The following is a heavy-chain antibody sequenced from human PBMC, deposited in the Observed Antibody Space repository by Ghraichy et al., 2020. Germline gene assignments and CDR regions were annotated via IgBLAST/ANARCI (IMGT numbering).Heavy chain of an antibody. CDR2: IYYSGST. V-gene: IGHV4-59*01. J-gene: IGHJ4*02. CDR1: GGSISSYY. CDR3: ARGFGVSEFDY. D-gene: IGHD3-16*01. Sequence: SETLSLTCTVSGGSISSYYWSWIRQPPGKGLEWIGYIYYSGSTNYNPSLKSRVTISVDTSKNQFSLKLSSVTAADTAVYYCARGFGVSEFDYWGQGTLVTVSS.